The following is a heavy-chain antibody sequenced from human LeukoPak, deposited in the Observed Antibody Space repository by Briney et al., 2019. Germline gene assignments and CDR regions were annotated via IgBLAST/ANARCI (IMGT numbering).Heavy chain of an antibody. V-gene: IGHV4-34*01. D-gene: IGHD1-26*01. CDR2: INHSGST. J-gene: IGHJ6*02. CDR1: GGSISSYY. CDR3: ARSWELPGYYYYGMDD. Sequence: SETLSLTCTVSGGSISSYYWSWIRQPPGKGLEWIGEINHSGSTNYNPSLKSRVTISVDTSKNQFSLKLSSVTAADTAVYYCARSWELPGYYYYGMDDWGQGTTVTVSS.